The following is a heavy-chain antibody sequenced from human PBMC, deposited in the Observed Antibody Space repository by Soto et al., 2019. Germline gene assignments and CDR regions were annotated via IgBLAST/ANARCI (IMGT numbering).Heavy chain of an antibody. CDR1: QNTLTELT. CDR3: AADRKIVGTIGAFDF. D-gene: IGHD5-12*01. J-gene: IGHJ4*02. V-gene: IGHV1-24*01. Sequence: ASVKVSCKVPQNTLTELTIDWLRQAPGKGLEWMGRSAPEEGEPIYPQKFQGRVSIAEDPSTDTAYMELTSLSFEDTAVYFCAADRKIVGTIGAFDFWGRRTLDTV. CDR2: SAPEEGEP.